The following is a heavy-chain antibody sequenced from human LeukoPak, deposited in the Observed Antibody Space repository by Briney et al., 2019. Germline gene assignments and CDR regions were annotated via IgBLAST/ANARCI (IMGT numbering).Heavy chain of an antibody. CDR3: ARGRAGIAAAGFDF. V-gene: IGHV3-30*04. J-gene: IGHJ4*02. CDR2: ISFDGANK. Sequence: GGSLRLSCATSGFTFSMSSMHWVRLAPGKGLDCLAGISFDGANKFSGDSVKGRFSISRDNSKNTLYLQMNSLRLDDTAVYFCARGRAGIAAAGFDFWGQGTLVTVSS. D-gene: IGHD6-13*01. CDR1: GFTFSMSS.